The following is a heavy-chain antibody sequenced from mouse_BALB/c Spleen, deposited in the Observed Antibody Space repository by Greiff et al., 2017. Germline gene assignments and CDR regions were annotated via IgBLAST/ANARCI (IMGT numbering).Heavy chain of an antibody. D-gene: IGHD4-1*01. V-gene: IGHV5-6-3*01. CDR2: INSNGGST. Sequence: EVQRVESGGGLVQPGGSLKLSCAASGFTFSSYGMSWVRQTPDKRLELVATINSNGGSTYYPDSVKGRFTISRDNAKNTLYLQMSSLKSEDTAMYYCAREVLGFSYYFDYWGQGTTLTVSS. J-gene: IGHJ2*01. CDR1: GFTFSSYG. CDR3: AREVLGFSYYFDY.